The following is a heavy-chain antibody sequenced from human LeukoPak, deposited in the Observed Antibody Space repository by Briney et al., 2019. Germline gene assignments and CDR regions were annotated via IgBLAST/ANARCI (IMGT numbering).Heavy chain of an antibody. D-gene: IGHD3-9*01. CDR2: IYPGDSDT. J-gene: IGHJ4*02. Sequence: GESLKISCKGFGYSFTNHWIAWVRQMPGKGLEWMGIIYPGDSDTTYSPSFQGQVTISADKSISTAYLQWSSLKASDTAMYCCARRAHPRDNYFDYWGQGTLVAVSS. CDR3: ARRAHPRDNYFDY. V-gene: IGHV5-51*01. CDR1: GYSFTNHW.